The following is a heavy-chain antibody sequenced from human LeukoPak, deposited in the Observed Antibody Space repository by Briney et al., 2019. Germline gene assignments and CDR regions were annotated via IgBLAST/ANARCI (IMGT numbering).Heavy chain of an antibody. V-gene: IGHV3-53*01. J-gene: IGHJ6*02. Sequence: PGGSLRLSCVASGFTFSSYAMSWVRQAPGKGLEWVSVIHSGGSTYYADSVKGRFTISRDNSKNTLYLQMNSLRAEDTAVYYCAREAAMVTENYYYYGMDVWGQGTTVTVSS. CDR3: AREAAMVTENYYYYGMDV. D-gene: IGHD5-18*01. CDR2: IHSGGST. CDR1: GFTFSSYA.